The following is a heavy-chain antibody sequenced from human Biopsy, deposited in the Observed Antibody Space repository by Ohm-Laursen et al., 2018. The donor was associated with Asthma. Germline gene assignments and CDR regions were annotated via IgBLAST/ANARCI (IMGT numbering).Heavy chain of an antibody. Sequence: LSLTCAASGFAVSRDHMFWVRQAPGKGLEWVSVLYSGGTSHTADSVRGRFTISRDYSKNTLYLQMHSLRAEDTAVYYCARGDSSNWSHYYFDYWGQGTLVTVSS. CDR3: ARGDSSNWSHYYFDY. J-gene: IGHJ4*02. CDR2: LYSGGTS. D-gene: IGHD3-22*01. V-gene: IGHV3-53*01. CDR1: GFAVSRDH.